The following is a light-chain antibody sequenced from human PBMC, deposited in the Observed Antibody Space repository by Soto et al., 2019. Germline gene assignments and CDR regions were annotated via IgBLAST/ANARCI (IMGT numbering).Light chain of an antibody. CDR1: SSDVGSYNF. Sequence: QAVVTQPASVSGSPGQSITISCAGSSSDVGSYNFVSWYRQHPGKVPQLLIYEATKRPSGVSHRFSGSKSDNTASLTISGLQSEDEADYYCCSYAGRSIYVFGTGTKLTVL. CDR3: CSYAGRSIYV. J-gene: IGLJ1*01. CDR2: EAT. V-gene: IGLV2-23*01.